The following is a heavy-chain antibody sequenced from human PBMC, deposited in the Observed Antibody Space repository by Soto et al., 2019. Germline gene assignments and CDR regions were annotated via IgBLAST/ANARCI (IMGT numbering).Heavy chain of an antibody. J-gene: IGHJ5*02. V-gene: IGHV3-23*01. CDR3: ANFADMGEVVVVPAAMGWFDP. D-gene: IGHD2-2*01. Sequence: GGSLRLSCAASGFTFSSYAMSWVRQAPGKGLEWVSAISGSGGSTYYADSVKGRFTISRDNSKNTLYLQMNSLRAEDTAVYYCANFADMGEVVVVPAAMGWFDPWGQGTLVTVSS. CDR1: GFTFSSYA. CDR2: ISGSGGST.